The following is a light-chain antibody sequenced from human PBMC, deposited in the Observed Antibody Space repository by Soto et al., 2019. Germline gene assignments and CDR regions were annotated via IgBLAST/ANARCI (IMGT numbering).Light chain of an antibody. J-gene: IGLJ1*01. CDR2: EVV. CDR1: KNDIGVYDF. Sequence: QSALPQPPSASGSPGQSVTISCTGTKNDIGVYDFVSWYQHHPGKAPRLIIYEVVQRPSGVPDRFSGSKSGNTASLTVSGLQAADEADYFCKSYAGSNTYDFGSGTKATVL. V-gene: IGLV2-8*01. CDR3: KSYAGSNTYD.